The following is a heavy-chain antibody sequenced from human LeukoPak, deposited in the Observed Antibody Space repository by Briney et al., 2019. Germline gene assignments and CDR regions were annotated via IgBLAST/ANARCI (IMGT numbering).Heavy chain of an antibody. CDR2: IDTSGGST. CDR3: AREGHSSGHCGSFDI. CDR1: GFTFSSSV. D-gene: IGHD3-22*01. V-gene: IGHV3-64*01. J-gene: IGHJ3*02. Sequence: GGSLRLSCAASGFTFSSSVMHWVRQGPGKGLEYVSGIDTSGGSTFYASSFKDRFTISRDNSKNTLYLQMGSLRAEDRAVYYCAREGHSSGHCGSFDIWGQGTMVTVSS.